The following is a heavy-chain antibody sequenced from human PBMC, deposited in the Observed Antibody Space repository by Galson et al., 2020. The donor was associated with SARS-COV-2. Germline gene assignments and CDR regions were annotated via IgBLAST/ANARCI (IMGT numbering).Heavy chain of an antibody. V-gene: IGHV2-5*02. CDR2: IHCDDDE. CDR3: AHVLYFESSGYWGFDY. Sequence: SGPTLEKPTQTLTLTYTFSGFPPSSSGVGVGWIRQPTGKALDWPALIHCDDDEHYSPSLKSRLTITKATSKNQVVLTMTNMDPVDTGTYFCAHVLYFESSGYWGFDYWGQGTRVIVSS. D-gene: IGHD3-22*01. CDR1: GFPPSSSGVG. J-gene: IGHJ4*02.